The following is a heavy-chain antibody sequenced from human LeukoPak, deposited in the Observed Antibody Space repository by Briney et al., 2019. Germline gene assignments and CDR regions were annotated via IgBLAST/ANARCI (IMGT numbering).Heavy chain of an antibody. CDR3: ARVGDMTTVLLSGTYYFDY. J-gene: IGHJ4*02. CDR2: INPNSGGT. Sequence: ASVKVSCKASGYTFTDYYMHWVRQAPGQGLEWMGWINPNSGGTIYAQKFQGRVTMTRDTSISIAYMELSRLRSDDTAVYYCARVGDMTTVLLSGTYYFDYWGQGTLVTVSS. V-gene: IGHV1-2*02. CDR1: GYTFTDYY. D-gene: IGHD4-11*01.